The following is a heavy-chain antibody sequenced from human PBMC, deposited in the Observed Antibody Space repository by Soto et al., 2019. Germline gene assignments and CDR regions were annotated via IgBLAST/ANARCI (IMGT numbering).Heavy chain of an antibody. Sequence: WWSLRLSCSASVFTFSSYAMHWFRQAPGKGLEWVAVISYDGSNKYYEDSVKGRFTISRDNSKNTLHLQMDSLRAEDTAMYYCARDLLLWFGELGYYYYGMDVWGQGTTVTVSS. J-gene: IGHJ6*02. CDR2: ISYDGSNK. D-gene: IGHD3-10*01. CDR3: ARDLLLWFGELGYYYYGMDV. CDR1: VFTFSSYA. V-gene: IGHV3-30-3*01.